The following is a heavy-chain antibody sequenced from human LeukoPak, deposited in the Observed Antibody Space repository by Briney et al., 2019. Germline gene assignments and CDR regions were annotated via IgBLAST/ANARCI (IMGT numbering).Heavy chain of an antibody. Sequence: GGSLRLSCAASGFTFDDYAMPWVRQAPGKGLEWVSGISWNSGSIGYADSVKGRFTISRDNAKNSLYLQMNSLRAEDTALYYCAKDRHYDSSGYSDYWGQGTLVTVSS. CDR3: AKDRHYDSSGYSDY. CDR2: ISWNSGSI. D-gene: IGHD3-22*01. J-gene: IGHJ4*02. V-gene: IGHV3-9*01. CDR1: GFTFDDYA.